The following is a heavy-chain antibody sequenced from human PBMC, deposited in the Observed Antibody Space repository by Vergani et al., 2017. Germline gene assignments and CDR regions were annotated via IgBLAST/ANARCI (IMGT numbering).Heavy chain of an antibody. D-gene: IGHD2-15*01. V-gene: IGHV1-69-2*01. CDR1: GYTFTDYY. CDR2: VDPEDGET. J-gene: IGHJ6*02. CDR3: ATPGWYRDYYGMDV. Sequence: VQLVQSGSELKKPGASVKVSCKASGYTFTDYYMHWVQQAPGKGLEWMGLVDPEDGETIYAEKFQGRVTITADTSTDTAYMELSSLRSEDTAVYYCATPGWYRDYYGMDVWGQGTTVTVSS.